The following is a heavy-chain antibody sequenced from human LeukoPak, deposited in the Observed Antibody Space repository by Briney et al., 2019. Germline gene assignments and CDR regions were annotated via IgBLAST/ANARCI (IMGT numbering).Heavy chain of an antibody. J-gene: IGHJ5*01. V-gene: IGHV1-2*02. CDR3: ARDHARGSGYYYDS. D-gene: IGHD3-22*01. CDR1: GYTFTGYY. CDR2: INPNSGGT. Sequence: GASVKVSCKASGYTFTGYYMHRVRQAPGQGLEWMGWINPNSGGTNYAQKFQGRVTMTWDTSISTAYMELSRLRSDDTAVYYCARDHARGSGYYYDSWGQGTLVTVSS.